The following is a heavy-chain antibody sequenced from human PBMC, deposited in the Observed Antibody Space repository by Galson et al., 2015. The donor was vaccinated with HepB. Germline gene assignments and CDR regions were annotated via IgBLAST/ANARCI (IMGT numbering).Heavy chain of an antibody. J-gene: IGHJ4*02. Sequence: LRLSCAASGFIFSTYTFNWVRRAPGKDLEWISYISSTGTTIYYADSVKGRFTISRDNTENTLYLHMNSLRAEDTAVYYCARDYVDSSGYFYVGFDYWGQGALVTVSS. CDR3: ARDYVDSSGYFYVGFDY. V-gene: IGHV3-48*04. CDR2: ISSTGTTI. CDR1: GFIFSTYT. D-gene: IGHD3-22*01.